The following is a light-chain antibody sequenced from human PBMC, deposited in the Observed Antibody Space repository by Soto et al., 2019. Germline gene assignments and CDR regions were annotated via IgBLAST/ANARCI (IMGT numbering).Light chain of an antibody. CDR1: QSVTSGY. CDR3: QQYGSSPRT. V-gene: IGKV3-20*01. J-gene: IGKJ1*01. Sequence: EIVLTQSPVNLSLSPGERATLSCRASQSVTSGYLAWYQQRPGQAPRLLIYHASARVTGIPDRFSGSGSGTDFTLTISRLEPEDFAVYYCQQYGSSPRTFGRGTKVDIK. CDR2: HAS.